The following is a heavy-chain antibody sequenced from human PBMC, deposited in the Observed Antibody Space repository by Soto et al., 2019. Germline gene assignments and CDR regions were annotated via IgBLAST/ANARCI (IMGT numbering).Heavy chain of an antibody. CDR2: INGDGTDT. J-gene: IGHJ4*02. Sequence: EVELVESGGGLVQPGGSLRRSCAASGFTFSMYWMHWVRQAPGKGLLWVSRINGDGTDTTYADSVKGRFTISRDNATNTVYLQMNGLRAEDTAVYYCEREVGRGSGSYYLDYWGQETLVTVSS. CDR1: GFTFSMYW. V-gene: IGHV3-74*03. CDR3: EREVGRGSGSYYLDY. D-gene: IGHD3-16*01.